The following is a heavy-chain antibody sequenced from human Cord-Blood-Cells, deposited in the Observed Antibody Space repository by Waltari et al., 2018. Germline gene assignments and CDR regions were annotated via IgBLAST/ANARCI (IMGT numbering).Heavy chain of an antibody. CDR1: GYTFTSSD. CDR2: VNPDRGNT. Sequence: QVQLVQSGAEVKKPGASVKVSCKDSGYTFTSSDINWVRQATRQGLEWMGWVNPDRGNTGDTKKFQGRITMSRNTSISTAYRELGSLRSEDTGVYYWARGAYLWFDPWGQGTLVTVSS. V-gene: IGHV1-8*01. CDR3: ARGAYLWFDP. J-gene: IGHJ5*02.